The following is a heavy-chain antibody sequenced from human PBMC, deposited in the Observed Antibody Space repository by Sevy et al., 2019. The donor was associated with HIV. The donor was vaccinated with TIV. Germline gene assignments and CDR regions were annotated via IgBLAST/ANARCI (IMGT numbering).Heavy chain of an antibody. CDR3: ARLPLNYYDSSGYYTPLYYYYGMDV. V-gene: IGHV1-18*01. Sequence: ASVKVSCKASGYTFTSYGISWVRQAPGQGLEWMGWISAYNGNTNYAQKLQGRVTMTTDTSTSTADMVLRSLGSDDTAVYYCARLPLNYYDSSGYYTPLYYYYGMDVWGQGTTVTVSS. CDR2: ISAYNGNT. J-gene: IGHJ6*02. CDR1: GYTFTSYG. D-gene: IGHD3-22*01.